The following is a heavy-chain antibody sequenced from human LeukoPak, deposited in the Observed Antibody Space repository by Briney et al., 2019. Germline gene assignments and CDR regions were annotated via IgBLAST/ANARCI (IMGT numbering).Heavy chain of an antibody. CDR3: ASGSGHLFDD. Sequence: SETLSLTCAVSGVSISGGYYWAWVRQPPGKGLEWIASIHGTGNTYYNPSLKSRVTMSLDTSKNHFSLTLRSVTAADTAVYFCASGSGHLFDDWGQGTLVTVSS. J-gene: IGHJ4*02. CDR1: GVSISGGYY. CDR2: IHGTGNT. V-gene: IGHV4-38-2*01. D-gene: IGHD2-15*01.